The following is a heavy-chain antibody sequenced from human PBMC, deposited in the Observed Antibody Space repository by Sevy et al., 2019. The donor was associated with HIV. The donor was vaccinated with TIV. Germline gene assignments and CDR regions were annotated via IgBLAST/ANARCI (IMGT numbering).Heavy chain of an antibody. CDR3: ARATGYCSSTSCRPSSYYYYGMDV. Sequence: GGSLRLSCAASGFTFSDYYMSWIRQAPGKGLEWVSYISSSGSTIYYADSVKGRFTISRDNAKNSRYLQMNSLRAEDTAVYYCARATGYCSSTSCRPSSYYYYGMDVWGQGTTVTVSS. CDR1: GFTFSDYY. D-gene: IGHD2-2*01. CDR2: ISSSGSTI. V-gene: IGHV3-11*01. J-gene: IGHJ6*02.